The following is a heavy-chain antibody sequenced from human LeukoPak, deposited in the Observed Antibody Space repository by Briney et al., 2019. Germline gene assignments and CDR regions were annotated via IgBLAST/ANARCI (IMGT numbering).Heavy chain of an antibody. V-gene: IGHV3-21*01. CDR2: ISSSSSYI. D-gene: IGHD5-18*01. Sequence: GGSLRLSCAASGFTFSSYSMNWVRQAPGEGLERVSSISSSSSYIYYADSVKGRFTISRDNAKNSLYLQMNSLRAEDTAVYYCARATFTATHLNWFDPWGQGTLVTVSS. J-gene: IGHJ5*02. CDR3: ARATFTATHLNWFDP. CDR1: GFTFSSYS.